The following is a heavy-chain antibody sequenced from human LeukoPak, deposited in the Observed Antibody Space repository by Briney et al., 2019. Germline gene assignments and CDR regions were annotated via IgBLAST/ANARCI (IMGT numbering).Heavy chain of an antibody. V-gene: IGHV3-20*04. CDR3: ARDRSGYYDILTGYYDDYYFDY. Sequence: SGGSLRLSCAASGFTFDDYGMSWVRQPPGKGLEWVAGINWNGGSTGNAASVKGRFTISRDNAENSLYLQMNSLRAEDTALYYCARDRSGYYDILTGYYDDYYFDYWGQGTLVTVSS. J-gene: IGHJ4*02. D-gene: IGHD3-9*01. CDR2: INWNGGST. CDR1: GFTFDDYG.